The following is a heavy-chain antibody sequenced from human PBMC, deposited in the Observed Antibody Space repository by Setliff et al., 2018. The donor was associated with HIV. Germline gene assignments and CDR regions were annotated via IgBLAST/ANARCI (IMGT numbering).Heavy chain of an antibody. J-gene: IGHJ4*02. V-gene: IGHV3-23*01. CDR3: ARDLDPDYYDSSQPGY. D-gene: IGHD3-22*01. Sequence: GGSLRLSCTAPGSTFNFFAVGWVRQAPGKGLEWVSAISDGGGSTYYAVSVKGRFTISRDNSKNTLYLQMNSLRAEDTAVYYCARDLDPDYYDSSQPGYWGQGTLVTVSS. CDR1: GSTFNFFA. CDR2: ISDGGGST.